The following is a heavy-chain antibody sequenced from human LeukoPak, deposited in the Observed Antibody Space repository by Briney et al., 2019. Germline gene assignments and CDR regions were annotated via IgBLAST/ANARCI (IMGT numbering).Heavy chain of an antibody. D-gene: IGHD2-21*02. CDR3: AREDCGGDCYSF. Sequence: GASVKVSCKASGYTFTGYFVHWVRQAPGQGLEWMGWINPNSGGTNYVQNFQGRVTMTRDMSISTAYMELSRLRSDDTAVYYCAREDCGGDCYSFWGQGTLLTVSS. CDR1: GYTFTGYF. CDR2: INPNSGGT. V-gene: IGHV1-2*02. J-gene: IGHJ4*02.